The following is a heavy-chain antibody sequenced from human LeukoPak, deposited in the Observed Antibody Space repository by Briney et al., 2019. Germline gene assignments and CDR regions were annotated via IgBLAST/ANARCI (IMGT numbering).Heavy chain of an antibody. CDR2: INHSGST. D-gene: IGHD6-13*01. CDR3: ASKYSSCWNDYYYYYMDV. V-gene: IGHV4-34*01. J-gene: IGHJ6*03. CDR1: GGSFSGYY. Sequence: SETLSLTCAVYGGSFSGYYWSWIRQPPGKGLEWIGEINHSGSTNYNPSLKSRVTISVDTSKNQFSLKLSSVTAADTAVYYCASKYSSCWNDYYYYYMDVWGKGTTVTVSS.